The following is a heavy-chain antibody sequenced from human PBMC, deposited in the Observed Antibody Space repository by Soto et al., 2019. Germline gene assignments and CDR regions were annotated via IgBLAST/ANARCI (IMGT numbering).Heavy chain of an antibody. V-gene: IGHV5-10-1*01. D-gene: IGHD2-2*01. CDR2: IDPSDSYT. J-gene: IGHJ6*02. Sequence: GESLKISCKGSGYRFTSYWITWVRQLPVKGLEWMGRIDPSDSYTTYSPYFQGHITISADKSISTAYLQWSSLKASDTAVYYCARHEGVPAADGLDVWGQGTTVTVSS. CDR3: ARHEGVPAADGLDV. CDR1: GYRFTSYW.